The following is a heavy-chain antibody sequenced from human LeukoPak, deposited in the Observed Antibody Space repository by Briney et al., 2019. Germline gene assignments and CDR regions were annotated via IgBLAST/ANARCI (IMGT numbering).Heavy chain of an antibody. CDR2: ISAYNGNT. Sequence: GASVKVSCKASGYTFTSYGISWVRQAPGQGLEWMGWISAYNGNTNYAQKLQGRVTMTTDTSTSTAYMELRSLRSDDTAVYYCARDWDSSSWYGSYYYYYHMDVWGKGTTVTVSS. V-gene: IGHV1-18*01. D-gene: IGHD6-13*01. CDR3: ARDWDSSSWYGSYYYYYHMDV. J-gene: IGHJ6*03. CDR1: GYTFTSYG.